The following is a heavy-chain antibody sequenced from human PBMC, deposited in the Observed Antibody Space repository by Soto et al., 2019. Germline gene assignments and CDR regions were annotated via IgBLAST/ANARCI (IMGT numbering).Heavy chain of an antibody. CDR3: AKSHVVADAFDI. Sequence: LRLSFAASGFTFSSYAMSWVRQAPGKGLEWVSAISGSGGSTYYADSVKGRFTISRDNSKNTLYLQMNSLRAEDTAVYYCAKSHVVADAFDIWGQGTMVTVSS. CDR1: GFTFSSYA. V-gene: IGHV3-23*01. D-gene: IGHD2-15*01. J-gene: IGHJ3*02. CDR2: ISGSGGST.